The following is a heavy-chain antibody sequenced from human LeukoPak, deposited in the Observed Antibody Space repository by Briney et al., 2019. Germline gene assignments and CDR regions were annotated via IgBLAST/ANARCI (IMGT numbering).Heavy chain of an antibody. CDR1: GYTFTSYG. Sequence: ASVKVSCKASGYTFTSYGISWVRQAPGQGLEWMGWISAYNGNTNYAQKLQGRVTMTTDTSTSTAYMELRSLRSDDTAVYYCAKGRVSYGSGSQSFDYWGQGTLITVSS. CDR3: AKGRVSYGSGSQSFDY. CDR2: ISAYNGNT. D-gene: IGHD3-10*01. V-gene: IGHV1-18*01. J-gene: IGHJ4*02.